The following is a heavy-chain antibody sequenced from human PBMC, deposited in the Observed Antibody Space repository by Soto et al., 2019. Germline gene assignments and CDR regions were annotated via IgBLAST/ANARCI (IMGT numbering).Heavy chain of an antibody. CDR2: INAGNGNT. D-gene: IGHD5-18*01. CDR1: GDTFTSYA. Sequence: ASVKVSCKASGDTFTSYAMHWVRQAPGQRREWMGWINAGNGNTKYSQKFQGRVTITRDTSASTAYMELSSLRSEDTAVYYCARYLCVDTTFFYWGQGTLVTVSS. V-gene: IGHV1-3*01. CDR3: ARYLCVDTTFFY. J-gene: IGHJ4*02.